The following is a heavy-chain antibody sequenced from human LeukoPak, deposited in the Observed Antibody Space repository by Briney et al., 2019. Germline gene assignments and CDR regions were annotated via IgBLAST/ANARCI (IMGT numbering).Heavy chain of an antibody. J-gene: IGHJ6*02. V-gene: IGHV4-59*01. CDR3: ARENQQDEHYYYYYGMDV. CDR2: IYYSGST. CDR1: GGSFSGYY. D-gene: IGHD6-13*01. Sequence: SETLSLTCAVYGGSFSGYYWSWIRQPPGKGLEWIGYIYYSGSTNYNPSLKSRVTISVDTSKNQFSLKLSSVTAADTAVYYCARENQQDEHYYYYYGMDVWGQGTTVTVSS.